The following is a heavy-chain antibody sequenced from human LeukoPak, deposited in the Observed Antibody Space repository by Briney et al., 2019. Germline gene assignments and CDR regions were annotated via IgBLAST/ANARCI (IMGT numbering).Heavy chain of an antibody. CDR1: GLTFSSYN. D-gene: IGHD4-17*01. CDR2: ISGSGTYI. J-gene: IGHJ4*02. Sequence: GVSLRLSCAASGLTFSSYNMNCVRQAPGKGLEWVSDISGSGTYIHYADSVKGRFTISRDNAKNSLYLQMNSLRAEDTAGYYCAGVSGGYGDGGGYWGQGTLVTVSS. CDR3: AGVSGGYGDGGGY. V-gene: IGHV3-21*01.